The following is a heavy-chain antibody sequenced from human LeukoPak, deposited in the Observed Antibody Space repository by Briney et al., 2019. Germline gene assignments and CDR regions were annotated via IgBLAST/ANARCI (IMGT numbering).Heavy chain of an antibody. CDR3: AKDRAYFDWLQYGFDY. CDR1: GFTFSSYG. Sequence: GGSLRLSCAASGFTFSSYGMHWVRQAPGKGLEWVAFIRYDGSNKYYADSVKGRFTISRDNSKNTLYLQMNSLRAEDTAVYYCAKDRAYFDWLQYGFDYWGQGTLVTVSS. D-gene: IGHD3-9*01. CDR2: IRYDGSNK. J-gene: IGHJ4*02. V-gene: IGHV3-30*02.